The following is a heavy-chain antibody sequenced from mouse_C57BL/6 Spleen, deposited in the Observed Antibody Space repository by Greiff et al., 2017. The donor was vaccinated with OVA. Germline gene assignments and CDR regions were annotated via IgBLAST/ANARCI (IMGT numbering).Heavy chain of an antibody. Sequence: QVQLQQPGAELVMPGASVKLSCKASGYTFTSYWMHWVKQRPGQGLEWIGEIDPSDSYTNYNQTFKGQSTLTVDKSSRTAYMQLSSLTSEDSAVYYCARGDYDGFWFAYWGQGTLVTVSA. CDR2: IDPSDSYT. J-gene: IGHJ3*01. V-gene: IGHV1-69*01. CDR3: ARGDYDGFWFAY. CDR1: GYTFTSYW. D-gene: IGHD2-4*01.